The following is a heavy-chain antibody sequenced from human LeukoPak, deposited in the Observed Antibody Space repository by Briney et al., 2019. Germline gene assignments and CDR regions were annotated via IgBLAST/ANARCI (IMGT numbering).Heavy chain of an antibody. CDR3: ARDQRYAIPFYYYYYMDV. J-gene: IGHJ6*03. D-gene: IGHD2-8*01. CDR2: ITRSSNYI. V-gene: IGHV3-21*01. CDR1: EFTFSSYS. Sequence: KPGGSLRLSCVASEFTFSSYSMNWVRQAPGKGLEWVSSITRSSNYIYCADSVKGRFTISRDNAKNSLYLQMNSLRAEDTAVYYCARDQRYAIPFYYYYYMDVWGKGTTVTVSS.